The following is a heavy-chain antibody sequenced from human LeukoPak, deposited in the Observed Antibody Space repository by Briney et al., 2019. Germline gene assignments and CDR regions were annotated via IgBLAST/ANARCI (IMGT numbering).Heavy chain of an antibody. V-gene: IGHV3-30-3*01. CDR1: GFTFSSYA. CDR2: ISYDGSNK. D-gene: IGHD3-10*01. J-gene: IGHJ4*02. CDR3: ARDGSYYGTLDY. Sequence: GGALRLSCAASGFTFSSYAMHWVRQAPGKGLEWVAVISYDGSNKYYADSVKGRFTISRDNSKNTLYLQMNSLRAEDTAVYSCARDGSYYGTLDYWGPGTLVTVSS.